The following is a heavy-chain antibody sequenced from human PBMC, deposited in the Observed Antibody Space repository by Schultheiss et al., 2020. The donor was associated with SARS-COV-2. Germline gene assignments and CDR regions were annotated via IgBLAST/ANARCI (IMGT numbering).Heavy chain of an antibody. CDR1: GGSFSGYY. Sequence: SETLSLTCAVYGGSFSGYYWGWIRQPPGKGLEWIGEINHSGSTNYNPSLKSRVTISVDTSKNQFSLKLSSVTAADTAVYYCARLRPKRFLEWLGYYFDYWGQGTLVTVSS. CDR2: INHSGST. V-gene: IGHV4-34*01. J-gene: IGHJ4*02. CDR3: ARLRPKRFLEWLGYYFDY. D-gene: IGHD3-3*01.